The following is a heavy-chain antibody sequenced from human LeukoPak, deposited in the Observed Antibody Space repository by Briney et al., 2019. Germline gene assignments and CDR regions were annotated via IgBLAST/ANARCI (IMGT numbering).Heavy chain of an antibody. CDR1: GGSISSNKYY. CDR2: IYYSGST. D-gene: IGHD1-26*01. V-gene: IGHV4-39*01. J-gene: IGHJ3*02. CDR3: ATPYSGGYQGLDI. Sequence: RTSETLSLTCTVSGGSISSNKYYWGWIRQPPGKGLEWTGSIYYSGSTYYNPTLKSRVTIFVDTSKNQFSLKLSSVTAADTAVYYCATPYSGGYQGLDIWGQGTMVTVCS.